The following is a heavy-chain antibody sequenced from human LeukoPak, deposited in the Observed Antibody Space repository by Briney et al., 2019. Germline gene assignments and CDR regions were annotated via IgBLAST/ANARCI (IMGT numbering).Heavy chain of an antibody. V-gene: IGHV4-4*07. CDR1: GGSLSSYY. CDR3: ARDISDMVRGVSYYYYGMDV. D-gene: IGHD3-10*01. CDR2: IYTSGST. J-gene: IGHJ6*02. Sequence: SETLSLTCTVSGGSLSSYYWSWIRQPAGKGLEWIGRIYTSGSTNYNPSLKNRATLSVDTSKNQFSLKLSSVTAADTAVYYCARDISDMVRGVSYYYYGMDVWGQGTTVTVSS.